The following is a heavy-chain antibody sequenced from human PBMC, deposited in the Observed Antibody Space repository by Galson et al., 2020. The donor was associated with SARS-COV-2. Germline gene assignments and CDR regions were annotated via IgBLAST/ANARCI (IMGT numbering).Heavy chain of an antibody. V-gene: IGHV4-61*02. CDR1: GGSISSGSYY. CDR3: ARSHDSSGNALYI. CDR2: IHSTGST. J-gene: IGHJ3*02. Sequence: SETLSLTCTVSGGSISSGSYYWSWIRQPAGKELEWIGRIHSTGSTNYNPSLKSRVTISVDTSKNQFSLRLSSVTAADTAVYYCARSHDSSGNALYICGQGTMVTVSS. D-gene: IGHD3-22*01.